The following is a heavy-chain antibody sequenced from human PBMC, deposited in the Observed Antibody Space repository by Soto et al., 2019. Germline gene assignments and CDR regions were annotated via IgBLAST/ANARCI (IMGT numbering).Heavy chain of an antibody. D-gene: IGHD4-4*01. CDR3: AVQTTNYYYYYMDF. V-gene: IGHV1-69*02. Sequence: GASVKVSCKASGGTFSSYTISWVRQAPGQGLEWMGRSIPILGIANYAQKFQGRVTITADKSTSTAYMELSSLRSEDTAVYYCAVQTTNYYYYYMDFWGKGTTVTVSS. CDR1: GGTFSSYT. J-gene: IGHJ6*03. CDR2: SIPILGIA.